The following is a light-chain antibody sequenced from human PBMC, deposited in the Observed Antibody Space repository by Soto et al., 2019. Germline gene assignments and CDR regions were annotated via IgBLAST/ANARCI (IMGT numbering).Light chain of an antibody. CDR1: QAMRHN. Sequence: DILLTQSPSSLSASVGDEVTTTSRARQAMRHNLTWYPQKPARALTLLIYGVSTLQSGVPSRFSGGGSGIDFTLTFSNLQLEDFATCYWQQSYDAQFAFGGGTRVEIK. V-gene: IGKV1-39*01. CDR3: QQSYDAQFA. J-gene: IGKJ4*01. CDR2: GVS.